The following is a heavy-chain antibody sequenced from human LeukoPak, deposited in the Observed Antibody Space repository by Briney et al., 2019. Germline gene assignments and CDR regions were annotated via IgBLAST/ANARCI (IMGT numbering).Heavy chain of an antibody. J-gene: IGHJ6*03. CDR3: ARGPRFGELAVYYYYYMDV. CDR1: GGSISSSSYY. Sequence: RASETLSLTCTVSGGSISSSSYYWGWIRQPPGKGLEWIGSIYYSGSTYYNPSLKSRVTISVDTSKNQFSLKLSSVTAADTAVYYCARGPRFGELAVYYYYYMDVWGKGTTGTISS. CDR2: IYYSGST. D-gene: IGHD3-10*02. V-gene: IGHV4-39*07.